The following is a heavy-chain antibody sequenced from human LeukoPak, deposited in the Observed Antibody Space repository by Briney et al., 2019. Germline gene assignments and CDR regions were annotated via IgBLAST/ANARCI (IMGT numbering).Heavy chain of an antibody. V-gene: IGHV1-2*04. Sequence: ASVKVSCKASGYTFTGYYMHWVRQAPGQGLEWMGWINPNSGGTNYAQKFQGWVTMTRDTSISTAYMELSRLRSDDTAVYYCAIQYYYDSSGYHNWFDPWGQGTLVTVSS. CDR2: INPNSGGT. J-gene: IGHJ5*02. D-gene: IGHD3-22*01. CDR3: AIQYYYDSSGYHNWFDP. CDR1: GYTFTGYY.